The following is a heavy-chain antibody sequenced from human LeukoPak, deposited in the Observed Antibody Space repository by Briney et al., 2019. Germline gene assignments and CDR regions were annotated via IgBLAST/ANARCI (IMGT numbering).Heavy chain of an antibody. CDR2: ISSSSSTI. V-gene: IGHV3-48*01. CDR1: GFTFSSYS. CDR3: ASHFLRFEDSGSLDY. D-gene: IGHD1-26*01. J-gene: IGHJ4*02. Sequence: GGSLRLSCAASGFTFSSYSMNWVRQAPGKGLEWVSYISSSSSTIYYADSVKGRFTISRDNAKNSLYLQMNSLRAEDTAVYYCASHFLRFEDSGSLDYWGQGTLVTVSS.